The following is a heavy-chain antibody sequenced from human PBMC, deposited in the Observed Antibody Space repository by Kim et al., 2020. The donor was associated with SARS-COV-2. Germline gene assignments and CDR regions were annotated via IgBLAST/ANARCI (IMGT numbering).Heavy chain of an antibody. V-gene: IGHV5-51*01. CDR3: ARRKTTTIFGVVILPTRWYFDY. CDR2: IYPGDSDT. Sequence: GESLKISCKGSGYSFTSYWIGWVRQMPGKGLEWMGIIYPGDSDTRYSPSFQGQVTISADKSISTAYLQWSSLKASDTAMYYCARRKTTTIFGVVILPTRWYFDYWGQGTLVTVSS. D-gene: IGHD3-3*01. CDR1: GYSFTSYW. J-gene: IGHJ4*02.